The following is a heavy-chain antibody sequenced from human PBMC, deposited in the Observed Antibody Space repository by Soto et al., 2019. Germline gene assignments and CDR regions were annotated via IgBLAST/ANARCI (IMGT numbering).Heavy chain of an antibody. V-gene: IGHV4-34*01. J-gene: IGHJ4*02. CDR2: INHSGST. Sequence: PSETLSLTXAVYGGSFSGYYWSWIRQPPGKGLEWIGEINHSGSTNYNPSLKSRVTISVDTSKNQFSLKLSSVTAADTAVYYCARGLVGATTYFDYWGQGTLVTVSS. CDR3: ARGLVGATTYFDY. CDR1: GGSFSGYY. D-gene: IGHD1-26*01.